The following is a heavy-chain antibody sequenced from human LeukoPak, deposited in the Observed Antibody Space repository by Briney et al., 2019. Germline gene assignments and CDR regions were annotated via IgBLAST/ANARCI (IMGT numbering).Heavy chain of an antibody. V-gene: IGHV4-38-2*02. J-gene: IGHJ4*02. CDR3: ARVLHAPYLIDS. D-gene: IGHD2-8*01. CDR1: DSSITSTYY. Sequence: PSETLSLTCTVSDSSITSTYYWAWFRQPPGKGLEWIATVFRLQTVRTSNNPSLESRVTMSLDPSQSQFSLNLTSVTAADTALYFCARVLHAPYLIDSWGQGTLVTVSS. CDR2: VFRLQTVRT.